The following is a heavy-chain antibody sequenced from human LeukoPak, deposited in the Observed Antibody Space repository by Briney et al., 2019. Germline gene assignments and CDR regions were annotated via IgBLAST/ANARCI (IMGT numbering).Heavy chain of an antibody. CDR1: GGSISSYY. Sequence: SETLSLTCTVSGGSISSYYWSWIRQPPGKGLEWIGYIYYSGSTNYNPSLKSRVTISVDTSKNQFSLKLSSVTAADTAVYYCARLNPLLSFDYWGQETLVTVSS. CDR2: IYYSGST. CDR3: ARLNPLLSFDY. D-gene: IGHD2/OR15-2a*01. J-gene: IGHJ4*02. V-gene: IGHV4-59*08.